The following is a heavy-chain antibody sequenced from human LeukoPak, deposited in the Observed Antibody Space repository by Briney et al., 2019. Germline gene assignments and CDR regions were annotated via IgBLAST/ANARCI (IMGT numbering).Heavy chain of an antibody. Sequence: GGSLRLSCAASGFTFSYYGMHWVRQAPGKGLEWVAVISYDGTDKYYADSVKGRFTISRDNSKNTLYVQMDSLRAEDTAVYYCAKSAVGYCSGGSCYGNDYWGQGTLVTVSS. V-gene: IGHV3-30*18. CDR3: AKSAVGYCSGGSCYGNDY. CDR2: ISYDGTDK. J-gene: IGHJ4*02. CDR1: GFTFSYYG. D-gene: IGHD2-15*01.